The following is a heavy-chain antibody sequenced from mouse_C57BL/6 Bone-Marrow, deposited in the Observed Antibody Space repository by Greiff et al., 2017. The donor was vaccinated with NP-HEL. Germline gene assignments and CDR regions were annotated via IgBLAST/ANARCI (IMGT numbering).Heavy chain of an antibody. Sequence: EVQLQQSGPELVKPGASVQMSCPASGYTFTDYNMHWVKQSHGKSLEWIGYINPNNGGTTYNQKFKGKATLTVNKSSSTAYMELRSLTSEDSAVYYCAREYYYGSSYDWYFDVWGTGTTVTVSS. CDR3: AREYYYGSSYDWYFDV. D-gene: IGHD1-1*01. CDR1: GYTFTDYN. CDR2: INPNNGGT. J-gene: IGHJ1*03. V-gene: IGHV1-22*01.